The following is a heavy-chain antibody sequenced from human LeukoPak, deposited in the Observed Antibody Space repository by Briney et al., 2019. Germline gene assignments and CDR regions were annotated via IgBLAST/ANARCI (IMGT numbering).Heavy chain of an antibody. D-gene: IGHD6-13*01. CDR2: IYYSGST. Sequence: NPSETLSLTCTVSGGSISSNYWNWIRQPPGKGLEWIGYIYYSGSTNYNPSLKCRVTISVDTSKNQFSLRLSSVTAADTAVYYCASGSAVAAAGDYWGQGTLVTVSS. CDR1: GGSISSNY. CDR3: ASGSAVAAAGDY. V-gene: IGHV4-59*01. J-gene: IGHJ4*02.